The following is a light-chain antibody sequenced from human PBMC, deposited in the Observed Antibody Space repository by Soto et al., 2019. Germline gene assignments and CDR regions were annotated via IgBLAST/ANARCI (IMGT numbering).Light chain of an antibody. J-gene: IGLJ1*01. CDR1: SSDVGSYNL. CDR2: EVS. Sequence: QSVLNQPASVSGSPGQSITISCTGTSSDVGSYNLVSWYQQHPCKAPKLMIYEVSKWPSGVSNRFSGSKSGNTASLTISGLQTEDEADYYCCSYAGSSTFYVFGTGTKLTVL. V-gene: IGLV2-23*02. CDR3: CSYAGSSTFYV.